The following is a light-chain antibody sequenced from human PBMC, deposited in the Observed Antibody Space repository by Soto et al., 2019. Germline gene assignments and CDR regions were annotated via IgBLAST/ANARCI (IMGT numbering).Light chain of an antibody. CDR3: SSYAASNNFV. Sequence: QSALTQPASASGSPGQSVTISCTGTSSDVGAYNYVSWYQQHPGKAPKLMIYEVSKRPSGVPDRFSGSKSGNTASLTVSGLQAEDEADYYCSSYAASNNFVFGTGTKVTVL. J-gene: IGLJ1*01. CDR1: SSDVGAYNY. CDR2: EVS. V-gene: IGLV2-8*01.